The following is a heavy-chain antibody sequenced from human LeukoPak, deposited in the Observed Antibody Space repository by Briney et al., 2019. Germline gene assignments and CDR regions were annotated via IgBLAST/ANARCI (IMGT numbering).Heavy chain of an antibody. J-gene: IGHJ6*02. Sequence: GGSLRLSCAASGFTFSSYSMNWVRQAPGKGLEWVSSISSSSSYIYYADSVKGRFTISRDNAKNSLYLQMNSLRAEDTAVYYCARFSYSSGRYGLYGMDVWGQGTTVTVSS. CDR1: GFTFSSYS. V-gene: IGHV3-21*01. CDR3: ARFSYSSGRYGLYGMDV. CDR2: ISSSSSYI. D-gene: IGHD6-19*01.